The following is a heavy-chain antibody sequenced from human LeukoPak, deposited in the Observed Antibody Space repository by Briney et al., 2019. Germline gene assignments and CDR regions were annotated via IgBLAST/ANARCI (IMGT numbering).Heavy chain of an antibody. CDR2: VSLFNGNT. CDR3: ARDKSQILWFGALRYGMDV. Sequence: GASVKVSCKASGYTFSSYGIIWVRQAPGQGLQWMGWVSLFNGNTDYAPKLQGRVTMTTDTSTTTAYMELRSLTSDDTAVYYCARDKSQILWFGALRYGMDVWGQGTTVTVSS. CDR1: GYTFSSYG. J-gene: IGHJ6*02. D-gene: IGHD3-10*01. V-gene: IGHV1-18*01.